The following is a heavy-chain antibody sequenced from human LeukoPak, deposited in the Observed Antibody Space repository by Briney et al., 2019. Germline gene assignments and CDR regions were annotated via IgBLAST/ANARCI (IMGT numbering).Heavy chain of an antibody. V-gene: IGHV4-30-4*02. D-gene: IGHD1-26*01. J-gene: IGHJ3*02. Sequence: SETLFLTCTVSGGSISSGDYYWSWIRQPPGKGLEWIGYIYYNGSTYYNPSLKSRVTISVDTSKNQFSLKLSSVTAADTAVYYCARDMESGSTRGRAFNIWGQGTMVTVSS. CDR3: ARDMESGSTRGRAFNI. CDR2: IYYNGST. CDR1: GGSISSGDYY.